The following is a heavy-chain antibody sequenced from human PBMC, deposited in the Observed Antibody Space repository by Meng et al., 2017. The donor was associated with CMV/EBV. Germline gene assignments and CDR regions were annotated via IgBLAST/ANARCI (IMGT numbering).Heavy chain of an antibody. CDR2: IYYSEST. CDR1: GGSISSGDYY. J-gene: IGHJ4*02. Sequence: QVQLQESGPGLVKPPQALSLTCTVSGGSISSGDYYWSWIRQPPGKGLEWIGYIYYSESTYYNPSLKSRVTISVDTSKNQFSLKLSSVTAADTAVYYCARVGRTSCYDYWGQGTLVTVSS. CDR3: ARVGRTSCYDY. D-gene: IGHD2-2*01. V-gene: IGHV4-30-4*08.